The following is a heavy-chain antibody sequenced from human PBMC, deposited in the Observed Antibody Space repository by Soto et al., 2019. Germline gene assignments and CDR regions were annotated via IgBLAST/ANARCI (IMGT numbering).Heavy chain of an antibody. V-gene: IGHV3-9*01. CDR1: GLTVDDYT. J-gene: IGHJ4*02. D-gene: IGHD6-13*01. CDR3: AKGDVVYSSSMEY. CDR2: ISWNSGSI. Sequence: EVQLVESGGGLVQPGRSLRLSCAASGLTVDDYTMHWVRQATGKGLEWVSGISWNSGSIGYADSVKGRFTISRDNAKNALYLQMNSLRAEDTALYYCAKGDVVYSSSMEYWGQGSLVTVSS.